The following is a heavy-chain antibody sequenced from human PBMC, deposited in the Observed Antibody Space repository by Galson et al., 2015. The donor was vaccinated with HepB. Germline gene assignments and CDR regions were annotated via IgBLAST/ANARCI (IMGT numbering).Heavy chain of an antibody. D-gene: IGHD3-16*02. CDR3: ARDSIPRVAFGGVIVRLDY. CDR1: GYTFTSYY. V-gene: IGHV1-46*01. Sequence: SVKVSCKASGYTFTSYYMHWVRQASGQGLEWMGIINPSGGSTSYAQKFQGRVTMTRDTSTSTVYMELSSLRSEDTAVYYCARDSIPRVAFGGVIVRLDYWGQGTLVTVSS. CDR2: INPSGGST. J-gene: IGHJ4*02.